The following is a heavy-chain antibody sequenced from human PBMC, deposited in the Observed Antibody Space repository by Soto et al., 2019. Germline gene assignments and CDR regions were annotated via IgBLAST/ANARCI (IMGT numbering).Heavy chain of an antibody. CDR1: GDSISSGGYY. D-gene: IGHD3-16*01. V-gene: IGHV4-31*03. Sequence: SETLSLTCTVFGDSISSGGYYWSWIRQHAGTGLEWIGYIYYSGSTYYNPSLKSRIAISLDTSKNQFSLSLSSVTAADTAVYYCVTGNAWGVPLSYWGQGTLVTVSS. J-gene: IGHJ4*02. CDR3: VTGNAWGVPLSY. CDR2: IYYSGST.